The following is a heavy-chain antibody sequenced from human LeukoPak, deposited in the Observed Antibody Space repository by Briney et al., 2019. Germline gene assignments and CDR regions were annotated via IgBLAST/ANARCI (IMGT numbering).Heavy chain of an antibody. CDR2: ISYDGNNK. D-gene: IGHD3-22*01. J-gene: IGHJ4*02. CDR1: GFTFSSYP. CDR3: ARGRMEYDSSGYPDY. V-gene: IGHV3-30-3*01. Sequence: PGGSLRLSCAASGFTFSSYPMHWVRQAPGKGLEWVAVISYDGNNKYYAHSVKGRFTISRDNSKNTLYLQMNSLRAEDTAVYYCARGRMEYDSSGYPDYWGQGTLVTVSS.